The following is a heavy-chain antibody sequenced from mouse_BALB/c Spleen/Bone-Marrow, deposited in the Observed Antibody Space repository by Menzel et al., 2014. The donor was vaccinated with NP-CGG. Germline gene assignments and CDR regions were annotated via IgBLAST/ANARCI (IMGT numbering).Heavy chain of an antibody. D-gene: IGHD3-1*01. Sequence: QVQLQQSGPELVRPGVSVKISCKGSGYTFTDYAMPWVKQSHAKSLEWIGVISTYSGNTNYNQKFKGKATMTVDKSSSTGYMGLGRWRAEDSAIYYCGGRRELGVGFYAMDYWGQGTSGTVSS. V-gene: IGHV1-67*01. CDR1: GYTFTDYA. CDR2: ISTYSGNT. J-gene: IGHJ4*01. CDR3: GGRRELGVGFYAMDY.